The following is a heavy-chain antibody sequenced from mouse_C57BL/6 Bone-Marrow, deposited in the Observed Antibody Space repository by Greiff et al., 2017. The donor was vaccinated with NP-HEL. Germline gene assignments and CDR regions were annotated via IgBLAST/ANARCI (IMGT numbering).Heavy chain of an antibody. CDR2: ISSGSSTI. J-gene: IGHJ4*01. CDR1: GFTFSDYG. Sequence: EVKLVESGGGLVKPGGSLKLSCAASGFTFSDYGMHWVRQAPEKGLEWVAYISSGSSTIYYADTVKGRFTISRDNAKNTLFLQMTSLRSEDTAMYYCARTGTVYAMDYWGQGTSVTVSS. V-gene: IGHV5-17*01. D-gene: IGHD4-1*01. CDR3: ARTGTVYAMDY.